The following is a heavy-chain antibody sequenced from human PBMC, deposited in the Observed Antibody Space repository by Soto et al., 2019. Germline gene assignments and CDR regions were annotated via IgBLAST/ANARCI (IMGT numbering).Heavy chain of an antibody. CDR3: ARSQTTVTSYDY. Sequence: SETLSLTCTVSGGSISSYYWSWIRQPPGKGLEWIGSIYYSGSTYYNPSLKSRVTISVDRSKNQFSLKLSSVTAADTAVYYCARSQTTVTSYDYWGQGTLVTVSS. CDR1: GGSISSYY. D-gene: IGHD4-17*01. J-gene: IGHJ4*02. V-gene: IGHV4-59*12. CDR2: IYYSGST.